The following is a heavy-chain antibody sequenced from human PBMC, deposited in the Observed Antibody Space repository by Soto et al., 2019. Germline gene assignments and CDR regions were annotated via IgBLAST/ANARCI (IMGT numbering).Heavy chain of an antibody. CDR3: ASGIPRGYYYYYMDV. V-gene: IGHV3-66*02. Sequence: GGSLRLSCAASGFTVRSNYMSWVRQAPGKGLEWVSVIYSGGSTYYADSVKGRFTISRDNSKNTLYLQMNSLRAEDTAVYYCASGIPRGYYYYYMDVWGKGTTVTVSS. CDR2: IYSGGST. J-gene: IGHJ6*03. D-gene: IGHD1-20*01. CDR1: GFTVRSNY.